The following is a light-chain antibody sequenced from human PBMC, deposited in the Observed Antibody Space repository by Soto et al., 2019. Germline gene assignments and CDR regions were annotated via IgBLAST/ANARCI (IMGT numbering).Light chain of an antibody. J-gene: IGKJ5*01. CDR3: QHYGSSLIT. Sequence: EIVLTQSPGTLSLSPGERATLSCRASQSVSSSYLAWYQQRPGQAPRLLTYGASSRATGIPDRFSGSGSGTDFTLTISRLEPEDFAVYYCQHYGSSLITFGQGTRLEIK. CDR2: GAS. V-gene: IGKV3-20*01. CDR1: QSVSSSY.